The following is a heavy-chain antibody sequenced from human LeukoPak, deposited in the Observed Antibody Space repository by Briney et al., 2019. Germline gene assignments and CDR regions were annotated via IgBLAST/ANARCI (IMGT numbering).Heavy chain of an antibody. CDR1: GFTFSIYA. Sequence: WGSLRLSCAASGFTFSIYAMSWVRQAPGKGLEWVSAISGSGGSTYYADSVKGRFTISRDNSKSTLYLQMSSLRAEDTAVYYCANRIWFDPWGQGTLVTVSS. J-gene: IGHJ5*02. CDR3: ANRIWFDP. CDR2: ISGSGGST. V-gene: IGHV3-23*01.